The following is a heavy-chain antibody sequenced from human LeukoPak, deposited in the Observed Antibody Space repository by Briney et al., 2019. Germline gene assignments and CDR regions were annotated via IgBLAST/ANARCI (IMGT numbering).Heavy chain of an antibody. CDR3: ARLVKRGYYYYGMDV. V-gene: IGHV3-30-3*01. CDR1: GFTFSSYA. J-gene: IGHJ6*02. Sequence: GGSLRLSCAASGFTFSSYAMHWVRQAPGKGLEWVAVISYDGSNKYYADSVKGRFTISRDNSKNTLYLQMNSLRAEDTAVYYCARLVKRGYYYYGMDVWGQGTTVTVSS. D-gene: IGHD3-9*01. CDR2: ISYDGSNK.